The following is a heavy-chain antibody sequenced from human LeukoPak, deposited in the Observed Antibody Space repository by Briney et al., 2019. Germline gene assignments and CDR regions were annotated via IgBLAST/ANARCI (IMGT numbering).Heavy chain of an antibody. CDR1: GFTFSSYS. CDR3: ARDSTSYCGGDWCAFDI. V-gene: IGHV3-21*01. Sequence: GGSLRLSCAASGFTFSSYSMNWVRQAPGKGLEWVSSISSSSSSYIYYADSVKGRFTISRDNAKNSLYLQMNSLRAEDTAVYYCARDSTSYCGGDWCAFDIWGQGTMVTVSS. D-gene: IGHD2-21*02. J-gene: IGHJ3*02. CDR2: ISSSSSSYI.